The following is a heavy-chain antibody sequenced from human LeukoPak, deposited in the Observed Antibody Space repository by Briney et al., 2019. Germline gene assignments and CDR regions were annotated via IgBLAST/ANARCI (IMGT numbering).Heavy chain of an antibody. V-gene: IGHV1-2*02. CDR1: GYTFTGYY. J-gene: IGHJ5*02. CDR3: PRYCSSTSCFNWFVP. CDR2: INPNSGGT. Sequence: GASVKVSCKASGYTFTGYYMHWVRQAPGQGLEWMGWINPNSGGTNYAQKFQGRVTMTRDTSISTAYMELSRLRSDDTAVYYCPRYCSSTSCFNWFVPWGQGNLVTVSS. D-gene: IGHD2-2*01.